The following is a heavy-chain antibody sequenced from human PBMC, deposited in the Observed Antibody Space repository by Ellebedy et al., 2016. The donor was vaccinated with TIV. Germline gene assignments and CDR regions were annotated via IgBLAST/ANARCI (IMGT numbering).Heavy chain of an antibody. J-gene: IGHJ4*02. Sequence: AASVTVSCKASGGSFSTYAISWVRQAPGQGLEWMGRIMPILGLASYAQNFQGRVTITADKSTSTAYMELSSLRSEDAALYYCATDGGSAEVERRETLSYWGLGTLVTVSS. CDR3: ATDGGSAEVERRETLSY. CDR2: IMPILGLA. D-gene: IGHD3-16*01. V-gene: IGHV1-69*04. CDR1: GGSFSTYA.